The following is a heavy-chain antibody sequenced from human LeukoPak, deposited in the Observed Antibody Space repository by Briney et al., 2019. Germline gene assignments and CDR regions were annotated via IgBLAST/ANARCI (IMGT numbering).Heavy chain of an antibody. Sequence: SETLSLTCAVYGGSFIDYYWSWIRQPPGRGLECIGETNQCGSANYNPSLKSRATISLQTSSKQFSLKLSSVTAADTAVYYCARSVKGVIAVAGSCEYWGQGTLVTVSS. V-gene: IGHV4-34*01. CDR1: GGSFIDYY. CDR2: TNQCGSA. CDR3: ARSVKGVIAVAGSCEY. J-gene: IGHJ4*02. D-gene: IGHD6-19*01.